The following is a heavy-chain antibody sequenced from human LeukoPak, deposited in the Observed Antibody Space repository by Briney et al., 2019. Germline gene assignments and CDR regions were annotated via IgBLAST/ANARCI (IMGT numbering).Heavy chain of an antibody. CDR2: INPNSGGT. CDR1: GYTFTGYY. J-gene: IGHJ4*02. Sequence: ALVKVSCKASGYTFTGYYMHWVRQAPGQGLEWMGWINPNSGGTNYAQKFQGRVTMTRDTSISTAYMELSRLRSDDTAVYYCARGSYYGSGSYLSIIDYWGQGTLVTVSS. CDR3: ARGSYYGSGSYLSIIDY. V-gene: IGHV1-2*02. D-gene: IGHD3-10*01.